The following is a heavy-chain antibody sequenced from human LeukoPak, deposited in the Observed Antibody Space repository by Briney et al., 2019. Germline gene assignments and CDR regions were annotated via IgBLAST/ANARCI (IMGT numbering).Heavy chain of an antibody. CDR3: ARRVVAGDYFFDY. CDR2: IYLGDSDD. J-gene: IGHJ4*02. V-gene: IGHV5-51*01. D-gene: IGHD6-19*01. CDR1: GYTIITYW. Sequence: GESLKISCNDSGYTIITYWIAWVRQVPGKGLEWMGIIYLGDSDDRYSPSFQGQVTISVDKSIDTAYLQWSSLKASDTAMYYCARRVVAGDYFFDYWGQGTLVTVSS.